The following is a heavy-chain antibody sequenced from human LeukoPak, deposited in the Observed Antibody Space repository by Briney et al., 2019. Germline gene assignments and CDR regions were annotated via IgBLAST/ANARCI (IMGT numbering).Heavy chain of an antibody. D-gene: IGHD1-1*01. CDR2: IKEDGSEQ. CDR1: GFTFSSHW. V-gene: IGHV3-7*01. J-gene: IGHJ5*02. Sequence: GGSLRLSCAASGFTFSSHWMSWVRQAPGKGLEWVASIKEDGSEQYYVDSVKGRFTISRDNAKNSLYLQMNSLRAEDMAVYYCARGGYYWGAWGQGTLVTVSS. CDR3: ARGGYYWGA.